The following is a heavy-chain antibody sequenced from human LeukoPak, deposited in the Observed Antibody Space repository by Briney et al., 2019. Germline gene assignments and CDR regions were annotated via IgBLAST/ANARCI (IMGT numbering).Heavy chain of an antibody. CDR1: GGSIGSGIFY. J-gene: IGHJ6*03. D-gene: IGHD1-14*01. Sequence: SETLSLTCTVSGGSIGSGIFYWTWIRQQPGKGLEWMGYFHDSGTSYYNPSLRSRVSISVDTSKTQFSLNLSSVTAADTAVYYCARDAGEGYNPPYNFYMDVWGKGTSVTVSS. CDR3: ARDAGEGYNPPYNFYMDV. CDR2: FHDSGTS. V-gene: IGHV4-31*03.